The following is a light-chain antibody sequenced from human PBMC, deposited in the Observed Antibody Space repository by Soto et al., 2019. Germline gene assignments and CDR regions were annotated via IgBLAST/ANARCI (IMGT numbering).Light chain of an antibody. CDR3: AAGDNSLSGWA. J-gene: IGLJ3*02. Sequence: QYVLTQAPSASGTPGQRITISCSGATSNIGTNPVGWFQQLPGTAPKLLIYSDDQRPSGVPDRISGSKSGTSASLAISGLQSEDEADYYCAAGDNSLSGWAFGGGTKLTVL. V-gene: IGLV1-44*01. CDR1: TSNIGTNP. CDR2: SDD.